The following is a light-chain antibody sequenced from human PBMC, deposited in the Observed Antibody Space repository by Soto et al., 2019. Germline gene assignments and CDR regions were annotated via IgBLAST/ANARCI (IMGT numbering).Light chain of an antibody. CDR2: GNS. CDR1: SSNIGAGYD. V-gene: IGLV1-40*01. J-gene: IGLJ2*01. Sequence: QSVLTQPPSVSGAPGQRVTISCTGSSSNIGAGYDVHWYQQLPGTAPKLLIYGNSNRPSGVPDRFSGSKSGTSASLAITGLQAEDEADYSCQSYDSGLSGSRVFGGGTKVTVL. CDR3: QSYDSGLSGSRV.